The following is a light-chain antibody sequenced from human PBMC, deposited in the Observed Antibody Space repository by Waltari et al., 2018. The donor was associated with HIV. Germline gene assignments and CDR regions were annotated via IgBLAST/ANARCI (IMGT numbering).Light chain of an antibody. J-gene: IGLJ2*01. Sequence: QSALTQPASVSGSPGQSITISCTGTSSDVGGYNLVSWYQQHPGKAPKLMIYEVSKRPSGVSNRCSGSKSGNTASRTISGLHAEDEADYYCCAYAGSTTYVIFGGGTKLTVL. CDR2: EVS. V-gene: IGLV2-23*02. CDR1: SSDVGGYNL. CDR3: CAYAGSTTYVI.